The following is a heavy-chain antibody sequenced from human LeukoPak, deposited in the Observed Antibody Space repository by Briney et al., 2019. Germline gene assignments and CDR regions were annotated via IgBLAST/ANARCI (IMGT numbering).Heavy chain of an antibody. CDR3: ARATGVVTAILDY. J-gene: IGHJ4*02. CDR1: GGSISSGGYY. Sequence: PSQTLSLTCTVSGGSISSGGYYWSWIRQHPGKGLEWIGYIYYSGSTYYNPSLKSRVTISVDTSKNQFSLKLSSVTAADTAVYCCARATGVVTAILDYWGQGTLVTVSS. D-gene: IGHD2-21*02. V-gene: IGHV4-31*03. CDR2: IYYSGST.